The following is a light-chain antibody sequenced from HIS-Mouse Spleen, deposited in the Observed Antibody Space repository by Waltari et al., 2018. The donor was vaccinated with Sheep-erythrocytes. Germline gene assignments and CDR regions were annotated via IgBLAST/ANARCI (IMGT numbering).Light chain of an antibody. Sequence: QSALTQPRSVSGSPGQSVTLPCPGTSSAVGGYNYVSWYQQHPGKAPKLMIYDVSKRPSGVPDRFSGSKSGNTASLTISGLQAEDEADYYCCSYAGSYNHVFATGTKVTVL. CDR2: DVS. V-gene: IGLV2-11*01. J-gene: IGLJ1*01. CDR3: CSYAGSYNHV. CDR1: SSAVGGYNY.